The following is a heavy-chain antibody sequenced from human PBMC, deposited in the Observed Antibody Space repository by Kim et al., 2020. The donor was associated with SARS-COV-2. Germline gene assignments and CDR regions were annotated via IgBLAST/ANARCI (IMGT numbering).Heavy chain of an antibody. D-gene: IGHD6-13*01. J-gene: IGHJ4*02. V-gene: IGHV1-8*01. Sequence: QKFQGRVTKTRNTSISAAYMELSSLRSEDTAVYYCARGTYYSSSWYWFDYWGQGTLVTVSS. CDR3: ARGTYYSSSWYWFDY.